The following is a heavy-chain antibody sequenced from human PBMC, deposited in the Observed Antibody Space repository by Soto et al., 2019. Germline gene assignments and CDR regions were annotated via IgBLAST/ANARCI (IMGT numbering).Heavy chain of an antibody. D-gene: IGHD1-26*01. Sequence: QVQLVQSGAEVKKPGSSVKVSCKASGGTFSSYTISWVRQAPGQGLEWMGRIIPILGIANYAQKFQGRVPITADKPTTTAXXQXSXXRSEDTAVYYCAGAAWSQGAQSLGLGYYYYYGMDVWGQGTTVTVSS. J-gene: IGHJ6*02. CDR2: IIPILGIA. CDR1: GGTFSSYT. V-gene: IGHV1-69*02. CDR3: AGAAWSQGAQSLGLGYYYYYGMDV.